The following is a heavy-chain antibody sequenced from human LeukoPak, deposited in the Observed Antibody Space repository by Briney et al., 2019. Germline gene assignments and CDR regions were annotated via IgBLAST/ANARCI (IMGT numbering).Heavy chain of an antibody. CDR3: ARCDSSGYFSLIV. CDR2: IYYSGST. D-gene: IGHD3-22*01. V-gene: IGHV4-59*01. CDR1: GGSISSYY. J-gene: IGHJ4*02. Sequence: DPSETLSLTCTVSGGSISSYYWSWIRQPPGKGLEWIGYIYYSGSTNYNPSLKSRVTISVDTSKNQFSLKLSSVTAADTAVYYCARCDSSGYFSLIVWGQGTLVTVSS.